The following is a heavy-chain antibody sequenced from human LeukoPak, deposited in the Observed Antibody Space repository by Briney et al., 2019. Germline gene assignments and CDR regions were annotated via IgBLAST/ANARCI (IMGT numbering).Heavy chain of an antibody. Sequence: QPGGSLRLSCVASGFTFNNYWMSWVRQAPGKGLEWVANIKQDGSGKYYVDSVKGRFTISRDNAKNSLYLQMNSLRAEDTAVYYCAREHPGYFDYWGQGTLVTVSS. J-gene: IGHJ4*02. V-gene: IGHV3-7*03. CDR1: GFTFNNYW. CDR3: AREHPGYFDY. CDR2: IKQDGSGK.